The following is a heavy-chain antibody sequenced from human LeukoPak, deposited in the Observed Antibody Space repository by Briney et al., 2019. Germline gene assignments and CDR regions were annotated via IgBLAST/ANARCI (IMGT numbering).Heavy chain of an antibody. V-gene: IGHV3-7*01. Sequence: GGSLRLSCVASGFTLSSYWMSWVGQAPGKEREGVANIKQDGSEEYYVDSVQGRFTIPRDNAKNLLYLQMNSLRAEETAVYYCARHREITFGGVIGIDYWGQGTLVTVSS. CDR3: ARHREITFGGVIGIDY. D-gene: IGHD3-16*02. J-gene: IGHJ4*02. CDR2: IKQDGSEE. CDR1: GFTLSSYW.